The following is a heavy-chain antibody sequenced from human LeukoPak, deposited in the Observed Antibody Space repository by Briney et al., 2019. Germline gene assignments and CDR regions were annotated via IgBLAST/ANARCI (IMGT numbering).Heavy chain of an antibody. CDR2: INTDGSST. CDR3: ARVGATRSPSGAHDS. V-gene: IGHV3-74*01. Sequence: SGGSLRLSCAASGFTFSSYWMHWVRQAPGKGLVWVSRINTDGSSTSYADSVKGRFTISRDNAKNTLYLQMNSLRAEDTAVYYCARVGATRSPSGAHDSWGQGTLVTVSS. J-gene: IGHJ4*02. D-gene: IGHD1-26*01. CDR1: GFTFSSYW.